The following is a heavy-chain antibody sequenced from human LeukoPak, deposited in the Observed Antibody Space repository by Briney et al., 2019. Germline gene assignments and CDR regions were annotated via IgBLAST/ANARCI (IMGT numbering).Heavy chain of an antibody. CDR2: INPSGGST. CDR3: AREEGRYYMDV. CDR1: GYTFTSYY. Sequence: ASVKVSCKASGYTFTSYYMHWVRLAPGQGLEWMGIINPSGGSTSYAQKFQGRVTMTRDMSTSTVYMELSSLRSEDTAVYYCAREEGRYYMDVWGKGTTVTVSS. J-gene: IGHJ6*03. V-gene: IGHV1-46*01.